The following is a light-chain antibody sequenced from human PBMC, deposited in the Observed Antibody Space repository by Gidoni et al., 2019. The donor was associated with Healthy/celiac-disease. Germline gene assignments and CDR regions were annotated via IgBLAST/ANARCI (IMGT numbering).Light chain of an antibody. V-gene: IGKV3-20*01. CDR1: QSVSSSY. CDR2: GAS. Sequence: DIVLTQSPGTLSLSPGERATLSCRASQSVSSSYLAWYQQKPGQAPRLLIYGASSRATGISDMFSGSGSGTDFTLTISRLEPEDFAVYYCQQYAGSPSFGGGTKVEIK. J-gene: IGKJ4*01. CDR3: QQYAGSPS.